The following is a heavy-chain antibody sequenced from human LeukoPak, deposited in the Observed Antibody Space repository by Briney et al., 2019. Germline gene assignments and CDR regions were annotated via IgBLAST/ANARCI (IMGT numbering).Heavy chain of an antibody. Sequence: SVKVSCKASGGTFSSYAISWVRQAPGQGLEWMGRIIPILGIANYAQKFQGRVTITADKSTSTAYMELRSLTSDDTAVYYCAREGNTWLDPWGQGALVTVSS. CDR3: AREGNTWLDP. CDR2: IIPILGIA. CDR1: GGTFSSYA. V-gene: IGHV1-69*04. J-gene: IGHJ5*02.